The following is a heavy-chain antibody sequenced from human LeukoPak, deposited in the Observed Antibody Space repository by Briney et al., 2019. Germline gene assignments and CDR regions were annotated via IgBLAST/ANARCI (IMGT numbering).Heavy chain of an antibody. CDR2: IIPILGIA. CDR1: GGTFSSYA. D-gene: IGHD1-1*01. V-gene: IGHV1-69*04. J-gene: IGHJ4*02. CDR3: ARALLERPPLLVDY. Sequence: GASVKVSCKASGGTFSSYAISWVRQAPGQGLEWMGRIIPILGIANYAQKFQGRVTITADKSTSTAYMELSSLRSEDTAVSYCARALLERPPLLVDYWGQGTLVTVSS.